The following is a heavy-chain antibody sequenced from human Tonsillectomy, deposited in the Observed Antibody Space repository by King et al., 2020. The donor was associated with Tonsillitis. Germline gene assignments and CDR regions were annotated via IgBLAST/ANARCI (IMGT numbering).Heavy chain of an antibody. CDR1: GFTFFSYA. J-gene: IGHJ4*02. D-gene: IGHD2-15*01. Sequence: VQLVESGGGLVQPGKSLRLSCEASGFTFFSYAMSWVRHPPGKGLQWVSSISDTGRSRHYAESVEGRFTISRDNSKNTLYLQMDSLTADDTAVYFCAKPHNTLLDYFDYWGQGILVTVSS. CDR3: AKPHNTLLDYFDY. V-gene: IGHV3-23*04. CDR2: ISDTGRSR.